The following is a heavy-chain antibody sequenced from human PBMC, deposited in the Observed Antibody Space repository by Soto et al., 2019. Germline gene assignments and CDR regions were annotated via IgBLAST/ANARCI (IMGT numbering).Heavy chain of an antibody. Sequence: QLQLQESGSGLVKPSQTLALTCAVYGGSISRGGYSCGWIRKTPGKGLEWIGSIYHSGSTYYNPSLKSRATISVDRSKNQFSLKLSSVTSSDTAVYYCARGNVVAIDYWGKGTLVTVSS. J-gene: IGHJ4*02. D-gene: IGHD2-21*01. CDR2: IYHSGST. CDR3: ARGNVVAIDY. V-gene: IGHV4-30-2*01. CDR1: GGSISRGGYS.